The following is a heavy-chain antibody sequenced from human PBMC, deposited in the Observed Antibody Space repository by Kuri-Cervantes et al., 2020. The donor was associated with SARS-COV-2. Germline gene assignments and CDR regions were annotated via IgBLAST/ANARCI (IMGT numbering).Heavy chain of an antibody. V-gene: IGHV3-21*01. D-gene: IGHD2-2*02. J-gene: IGHJ6*02. CDR2: ISSSSSYI. CDR1: GFTFSSYS. CDR3: ARARVVPAAIYYYYYGMDV. Sequence: GESLKISCAASGFTFSSYSMNWVRQAPGKGLEWVSSISSSSSYIYYADSVKGRFTISRDNAKNSLYLQMNSLRAEDTAVYYCARARVVPAAIYYYYYGMDVWGQGTTVTVSS.